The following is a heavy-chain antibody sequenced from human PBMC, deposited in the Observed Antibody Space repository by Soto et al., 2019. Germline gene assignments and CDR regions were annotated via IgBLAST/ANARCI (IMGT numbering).Heavy chain of an antibody. CDR3: AHVDTAMGFDY. J-gene: IGHJ4*02. Sequence: GSGPTLVNPTETLTLTCTVSGFSLSNARMGVSWIRQPPGKALEWLAHIFSNDEKSYSTSLKSRLTISKDTSKSQVVLTMTNMDPVDTATYYCAHVDTAMGFDYWGQGTLVTVSS. CDR2: IFSNDEK. V-gene: IGHV2-26*01. D-gene: IGHD5-18*01. CDR1: GFSLSNARMG.